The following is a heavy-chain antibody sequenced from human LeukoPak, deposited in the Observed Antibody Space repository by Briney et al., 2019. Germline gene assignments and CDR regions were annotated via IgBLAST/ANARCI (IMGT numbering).Heavy chain of an antibody. CDR2: ISNSGNTI. D-gene: IGHD5-12*01. CDR3: ARDDADSGYAFGATDDY. J-gene: IGHJ4*02. Sequence: GGSLRLSCAVSGFIFSDYYMSWIRQAPGKGLEWVSYISNSGNTIRYADSVKGRFTISRDNAKNSLYLQMNSLRAEDTAVYYCARDDADSGYAFGATDDYWGQGTLVTVSS. V-gene: IGHV3-11*04. CDR1: GFIFSDYY.